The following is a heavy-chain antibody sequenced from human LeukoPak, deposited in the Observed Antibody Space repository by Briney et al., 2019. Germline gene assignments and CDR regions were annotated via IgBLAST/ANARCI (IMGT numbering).Heavy chain of an antibody. CDR3: AXDARHGSGGY. D-gene: IGHD1-26*01. V-gene: IGHV3-7*01. CDR1: GFTFSSYW. Sequence: GGSLRLSCAASGFTFSSYWMXXXRQAPGXXXXXXANXXQXXSXXXXXDSXXXXXXXSXDNAKNSLYLQMNSLRAEXTAVYYCAXDARHGSGGYWGQGTLVTVSS. J-gene: IGHJ4*02. CDR2: XXQXXSXX.